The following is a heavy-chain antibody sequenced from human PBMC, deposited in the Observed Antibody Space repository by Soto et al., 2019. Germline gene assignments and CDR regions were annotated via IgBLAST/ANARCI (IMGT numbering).Heavy chain of an antibody. J-gene: IGHJ4*02. V-gene: IGHV1-3*05. CDR3: ARAVAVAAEFDY. CDR1: GYTFTGYA. Sequence: QVQLVQSGAEEKKPGASVKVSCKASGYTFTGYAMHWVRQAPGQRLEWMGWINAGNGNTKYSQKFQGRVTITSNTSASTAYMELSSRRSEDTAVYYCARAVAVAAEFDYWSQGTLVTVSS. CDR2: INAGNGNT. D-gene: IGHD6-19*01.